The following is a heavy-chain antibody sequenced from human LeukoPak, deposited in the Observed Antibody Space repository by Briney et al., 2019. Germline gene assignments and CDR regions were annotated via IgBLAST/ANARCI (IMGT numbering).Heavy chain of an antibody. V-gene: IGHV1-46*01. Sequence: ASVKVSCKASGFTFINYYMHWVRQAPGQGLEWLVIINLSGGSTHYPQKFQDRVTITRDTSTSTVYMELSSLRSEDTAVYYCARDLDYGEKSEDYWGQGTLVTVSS. CDR1: GFTFINYY. J-gene: IGHJ4*02. CDR3: ARDLDYGEKSEDY. D-gene: IGHD4/OR15-4a*01. CDR2: INLSGGST.